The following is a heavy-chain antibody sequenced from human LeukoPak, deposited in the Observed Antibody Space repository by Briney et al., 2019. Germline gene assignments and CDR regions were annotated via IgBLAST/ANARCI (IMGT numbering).Heavy chain of an antibody. V-gene: IGHV1-46*01. CDR1: GYTFTSYY. J-gene: IGHJ5*02. D-gene: IGHD5-12*01. CDR2: INPSGDST. Sequence: VASVKVSCKASGYTFTSYYIHWVRQAPGQGLEWMGKINPSGDSTNYAQKFQGRVTMTRDTSISTAYMELSGLRSDDTAIYYCAGGWEPYDYWFDPWGQGTQVTVSS. CDR3: AGGWEPYDYWFDP.